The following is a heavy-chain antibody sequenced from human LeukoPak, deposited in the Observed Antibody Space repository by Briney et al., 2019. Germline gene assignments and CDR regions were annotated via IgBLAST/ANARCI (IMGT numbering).Heavy chain of an antibody. Sequence: GGSLRLSCAASGFTFSDSAMHWVRQASGKGLEWVGRIRSKANNYATAYAASAKGRFTISRDDSKNTAYLQMNSLKTEDTAVYYCSSPYCSDGVCYPGYWGQGTLVTVSS. J-gene: IGHJ4*02. CDR2: IRSKANNYAT. CDR3: SSPYCSDGVCYPGY. D-gene: IGHD2-8*01. V-gene: IGHV3-73*01. CDR1: GFTFSDSA.